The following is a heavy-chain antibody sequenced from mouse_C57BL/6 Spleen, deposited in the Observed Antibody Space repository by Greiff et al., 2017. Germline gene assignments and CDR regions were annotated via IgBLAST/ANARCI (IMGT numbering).Heavy chain of an antibody. Sequence: VQLQQSGPVLVKPGASVKMSCKASGYTFTDYYMNWVKQSHGKSLEWIGVINPYNGGTSYNQKFKGKATLTVEKSSSTAYMELNSLTSEDSAVYYCARGYYFDYWGQGTTLTVSS. J-gene: IGHJ2*01. CDR3: ARGYYFDY. V-gene: IGHV1-19*01. CDR1: GYTFTDYY. CDR2: INPYNGGT.